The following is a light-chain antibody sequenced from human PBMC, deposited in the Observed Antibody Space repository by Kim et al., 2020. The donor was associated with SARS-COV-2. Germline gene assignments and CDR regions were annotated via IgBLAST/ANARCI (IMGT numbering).Light chain of an antibody. Sequence: EIVMTQSPATLSVSPGERATLSCWASQSVRSNLAWYRQKPGQTLTLLIYNATTRATGIPARISGSGSETEFTLTISSLQSEDFVVYYCQQYENWPITFGGGTKVDIK. CDR3: QQYENWPIT. CDR1: QSVRSN. J-gene: IGKJ4*01. V-gene: IGKV3-15*01. CDR2: NAT.